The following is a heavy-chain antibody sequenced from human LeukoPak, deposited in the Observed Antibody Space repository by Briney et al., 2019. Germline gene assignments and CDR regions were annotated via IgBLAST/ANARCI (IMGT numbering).Heavy chain of an antibody. J-gene: IGHJ4*02. Sequence: GGSLRLSCPASGFTFSSYAMSWVRHAPGKGLEWVSAISGSGGSTYYADSVKGRFTISRDNSKNTLYLQMNSLRAEDTAVYYCAKDPTPYGDHPFDYWGQGTLVTVSS. CDR2: ISGSGGST. V-gene: IGHV3-23*01. CDR3: AKDPTPYGDHPFDY. D-gene: IGHD4-17*01. CDR1: GFTFSSYA.